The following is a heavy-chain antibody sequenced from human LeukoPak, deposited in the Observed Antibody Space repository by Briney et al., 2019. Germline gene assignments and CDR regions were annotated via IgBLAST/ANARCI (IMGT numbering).Heavy chain of an antibody. CDR1: GFTFSTYS. V-gene: IGHV3-23*01. Sequence: GGSLRLSCAASGFTFSTYSMNWARQAPGKGLEWVSTINYSGGGTCYADSVKGRFTISRDNSKNTLYLQMNSLRADDTAVYYCDGADFWGQGTLVTVSS. J-gene: IGHJ4*02. CDR3: DGADF. CDR2: INYSGGGT.